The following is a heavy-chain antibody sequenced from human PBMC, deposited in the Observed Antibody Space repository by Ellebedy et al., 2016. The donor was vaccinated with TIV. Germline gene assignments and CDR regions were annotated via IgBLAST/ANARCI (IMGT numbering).Heavy chain of an antibody. Sequence: AASVKVSCKASGYTFTSYAMHWVRQAPGQRLEWMGWINAGNGNTKYSQKFQGRVTITRDTSASTAYMELSSLRSEDTAVYYCASLPTVTTSAPSGNWGQGTLVTVSS. CDR3: ASLPTVTTSAPSGN. V-gene: IGHV1-3*01. CDR1: GYTFTSYA. CDR2: INAGNGNT. D-gene: IGHD4-17*01. J-gene: IGHJ4*02.